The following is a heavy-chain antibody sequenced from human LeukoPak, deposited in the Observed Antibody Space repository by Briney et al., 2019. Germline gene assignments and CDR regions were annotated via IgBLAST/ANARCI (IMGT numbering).Heavy chain of an antibody. CDR2: INHSGST. CDR3: ARDRQDIAFDI. J-gene: IGHJ3*02. V-gene: IGHV4-34*01. CDR1: GGSFSGYY. D-gene: IGHD2-15*01. Sequence: PSETLSLTCAVYGGSFSGYYWSWIRQPPGKGLEWIGEINHSGSTNYNPSLKSRVTISVDTSKNQFSLKLSSVTAADTAVYYCARDRQDIAFDIWGQGTMVTVSS.